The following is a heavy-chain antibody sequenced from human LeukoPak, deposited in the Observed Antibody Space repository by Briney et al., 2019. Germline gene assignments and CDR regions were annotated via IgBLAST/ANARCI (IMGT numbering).Heavy chain of an antibody. Sequence: PGGSLRLSCAASGFTFSSYSMNWFRQAPGKGLEWVSYISSSSSTIYYADSVKGRFTISRDNAKNSLYLQMNSLSAEDTAVYYCAREQQWLVYMDVWGKGTTATVSS. CDR2: ISSSSSTI. V-gene: IGHV3-48*01. CDR1: GFTFSSYS. D-gene: IGHD6-19*01. J-gene: IGHJ6*03. CDR3: AREQQWLVYMDV.